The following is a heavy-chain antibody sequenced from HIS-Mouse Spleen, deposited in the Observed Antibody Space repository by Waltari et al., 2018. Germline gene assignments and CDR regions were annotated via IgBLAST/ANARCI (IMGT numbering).Heavy chain of an antibody. J-gene: IGHJ4*02. CDR1: GXXXTXXX. CDR3: ARGHDYXNYXXY. D-gene: IGHD4-17*01. Sequence: XVQXXXXGXEVKKPXXXVKVXCKXSGXXXTXXXINXXGQATGQGHEWMGWMNPNSGNTGYAQKFQGRXTMTXNTSISTAYMELSSLRSEDTAVYYCARGHDYXNYXXYWGQGTLVTVSS. V-gene: IGHV1-8*01. CDR2: MNPNSGNT.